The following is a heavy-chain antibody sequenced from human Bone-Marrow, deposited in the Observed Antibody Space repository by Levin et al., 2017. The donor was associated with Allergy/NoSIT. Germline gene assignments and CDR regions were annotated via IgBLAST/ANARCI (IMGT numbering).Heavy chain of an antibody. J-gene: IGHJ4*02. Sequence: QSGGSLRLSCAASGFTFSSYWMSWVRQAPGKGLEWVANIKQDGSEKYYVDSVKGRFTISRDNAKNSLYLQMNSLRAEDTAVYYCARVKRYYYDSSGYPYFDYWGQGTLVTVSS. CDR2: IKQDGSEK. CDR3: ARVKRYYYDSSGYPYFDY. D-gene: IGHD3-22*01. CDR1: GFTFSSYW. V-gene: IGHV3-7*01.